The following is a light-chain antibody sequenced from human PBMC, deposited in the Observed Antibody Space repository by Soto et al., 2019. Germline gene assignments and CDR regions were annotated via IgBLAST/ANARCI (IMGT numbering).Light chain of an antibody. CDR3: QQYHNWPIT. V-gene: IGKV3-15*01. J-gene: IGKJ5*01. CDR1: QSVNSN. Sequence: EIVMTQSPATLSVSPGERVTLSCRASQSVNSNLAWYQQKPGQAPRLLIYGASTRAIGIPARFSGSGSGTEFTLTISSLQSEDFAVYYCQQYHNWPITFGQGTRLEIK. CDR2: GAS.